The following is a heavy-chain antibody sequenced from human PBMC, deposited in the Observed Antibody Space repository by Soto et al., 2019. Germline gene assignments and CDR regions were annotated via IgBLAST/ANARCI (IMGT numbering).Heavy chain of an antibody. D-gene: IGHD3-22*01. Sequence: ASVKVSCKAPGYTFTSYYMHWVRQAPGQGLEWMGIINPSGGSTSYAQKFQGRVTMTRDTSTSTVYMELSSLRSEDTAVYYCARENYYYDSSGYDLGGAFDIWGQGTMVTVSS. CDR2: INPSGGST. V-gene: IGHV1-46*01. J-gene: IGHJ3*02. CDR3: ARENYYYDSSGYDLGGAFDI. CDR1: GYTFTSYY.